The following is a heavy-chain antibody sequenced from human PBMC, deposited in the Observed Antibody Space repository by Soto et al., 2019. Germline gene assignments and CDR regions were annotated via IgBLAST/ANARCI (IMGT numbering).Heavy chain of an antibody. Sequence: QVQLQESGPGLVRPSGTLSLTCAVSGDSINSNYCWTWVRQPPGKGLEWIAEIYYSGGTSYNPSLKSRVTISMDNSKNQFSLNLTSVTAADTAMYYCARDTGWGLGYWGQGTLVTVSS. J-gene: IGHJ4*02. CDR2: IYYSGGT. D-gene: IGHD6-19*01. V-gene: IGHV4-4*02. CDR3: ARDTGWGLGY. CDR1: GDSINSNYC.